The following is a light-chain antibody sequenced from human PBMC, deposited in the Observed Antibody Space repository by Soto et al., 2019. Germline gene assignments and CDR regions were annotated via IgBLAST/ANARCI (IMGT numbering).Light chain of an antibody. CDR1: QSVSSTY. CDR3: QQYVRSPPFT. CDR2: GAS. J-gene: IGKJ2*01. V-gene: IGKV3-20*01. Sequence: EIVLTQSPGTLSLSPGERATLSCRASQSVSSTYIAWYQQNPGQAPRLLIYGASSSATGIPARFSGSGSGTDFTLTISRLEPEDFAVYFCQQYVRSPPFTFGQGTKVEIK.